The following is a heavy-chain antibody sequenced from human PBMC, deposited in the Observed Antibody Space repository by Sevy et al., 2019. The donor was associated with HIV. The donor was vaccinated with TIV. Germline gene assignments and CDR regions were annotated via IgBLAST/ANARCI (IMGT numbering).Heavy chain of an antibody. Sequence: GGSLRLSCAASGFTFSSYSMNWVRQAPGKGLEWVSSISSSSSYIYYAYSVKGRFTISRDNAKNSLYLQMNSLRAEDTAVYYCASFAAGTTRYYYYYMDVWGKGTTVTVSS. D-gene: IGHD6-13*01. CDR1: GFTFSSYS. V-gene: IGHV3-21*01. J-gene: IGHJ6*03. CDR2: ISSSSSYI. CDR3: ASFAAGTTRYYYYYMDV.